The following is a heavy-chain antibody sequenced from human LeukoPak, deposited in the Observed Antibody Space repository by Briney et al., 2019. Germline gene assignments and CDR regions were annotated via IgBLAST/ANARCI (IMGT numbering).Heavy chain of an antibody. D-gene: IGHD2-2*01. Sequence: GGFLRLSCAASGFTFSSYAMHWVRQAPGKGLEWVAVISYDGSNKYYADSVKGRFTISRDNSKNTLYLQMNSLRAEDTAVYYCASPLGYCSSTSCYSLDYWGQGTLVTVSS. CDR2: ISYDGSNK. J-gene: IGHJ4*02. CDR1: GFTFSSYA. CDR3: ASPLGYCSSTSCYSLDY. V-gene: IGHV3-30-3*01.